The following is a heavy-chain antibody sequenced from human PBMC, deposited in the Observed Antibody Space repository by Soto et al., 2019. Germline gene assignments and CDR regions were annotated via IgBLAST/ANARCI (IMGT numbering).Heavy chain of an antibody. V-gene: IGHV3-74*01. CDR3: VRDEDRSGWYYFDY. J-gene: IGHJ4*02. CDR1: GFTFSSYW. Sequence: PGGSLRLSCAASGFTFSSYWMRWVRQAPGKGLMWVSRINRDGSTTNYADSVKGRFTISRDNAKNTLYLQMNSLRAEDTAVYYCVRDEDRSGWYYFDYWGQGTLVTVSS. D-gene: IGHD6-19*01. CDR2: INRDGSTT.